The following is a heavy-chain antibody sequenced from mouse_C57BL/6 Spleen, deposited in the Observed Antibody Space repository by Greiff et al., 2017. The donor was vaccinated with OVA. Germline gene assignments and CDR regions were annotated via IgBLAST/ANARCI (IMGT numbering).Heavy chain of an antibody. J-gene: IGHJ3*01. V-gene: IGHV5-4*03. D-gene: IGHD2-4*01. CDR3: AIRDYDYDGVFAY. CDR2: ISDGGSYT. CDR1: GFNFSSYA. Sequence: EVKLVESGGGLVKPGGSLKLSCAASGFNFSSYAMSWVRQTPEKRLEWVATISDGGSYTYYPDNVKGRFTISRDHAKKNLYQQTIHLKSEDTALYYCAIRDYDYDGVFAYWGQGTLVTVSA.